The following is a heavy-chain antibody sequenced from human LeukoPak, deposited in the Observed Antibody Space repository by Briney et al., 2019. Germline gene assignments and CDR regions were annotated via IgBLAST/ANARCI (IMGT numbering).Heavy chain of an antibody. CDR1: GFTVNTYW. Sequence: GGSLRLSCVASGFTVNTYWMSWVRQAPGKGLDWVAHIKEDGTRKYYVDSVRGRFTISRDNAKNSLYLQMNSLRAEDTAVYYCARGAYYYEGWGQGTLVTVSS. CDR2: IKEDGTRK. CDR3: ARGAYYYEG. V-gene: IGHV3-7*01. J-gene: IGHJ4*02. D-gene: IGHD3-22*01.